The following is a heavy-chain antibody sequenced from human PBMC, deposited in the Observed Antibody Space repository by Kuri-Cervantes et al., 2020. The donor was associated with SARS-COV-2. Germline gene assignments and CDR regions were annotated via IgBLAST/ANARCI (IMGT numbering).Heavy chain of an antibody. CDR1: GFTFSGYW. D-gene: IGHD1-20*01. CDR3: ARDLGNNWNDPFDY. Sequence: GESLKISCAASGFTFSGYWMNWVRQAPGKGLEWVANINQDGSGEYYVDSVKGRFTISRDNAKNSLSLQMNSLRAEDTAVYYCARDLGNNWNDPFDYWGQGTLVTVSS. CDR2: INQDGSGE. V-gene: IGHV3-7*01. J-gene: IGHJ4*02.